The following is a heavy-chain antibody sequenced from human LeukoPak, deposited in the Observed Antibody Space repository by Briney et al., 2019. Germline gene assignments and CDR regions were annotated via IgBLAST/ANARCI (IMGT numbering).Heavy chain of an antibody. CDR2: ISGSGGTT. J-gene: IGHJ4*02. V-gene: IGHV3-23*01. Sequence: GSLRLSCAASGFTFSSYAMGWVRQAPGKGLEWVSVISGSGGTTFYTDSVKGRFTISRDNAKNSLYLQMNSLRAEDTAVYYCARDSSYCSGGSCYGNDYWGQGTLVTVSS. D-gene: IGHD2-15*01. CDR1: GFTFSSYA. CDR3: ARDSSYCSGGSCYGNDY.